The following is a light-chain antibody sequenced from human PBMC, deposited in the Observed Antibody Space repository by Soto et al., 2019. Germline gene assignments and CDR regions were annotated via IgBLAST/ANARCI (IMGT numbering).Light chain of an antibody. J-gene: IGLJ3*02. CDR2: LEGSVSY. CDR1: SGHSSYI. Sequence: QSVLTQSSSASASLGSSVKLTCTLSSGHSSYIIAWHQQQPGKAPRYLMKLEGSVSYNKGSGVPDRFSGSSSGADRYLTISNLQFEDEADYYCETWDSNSRVFGGGTKVTVL. V-gene: IGLV4-60*02. CDR3: ETWDSNSRV.